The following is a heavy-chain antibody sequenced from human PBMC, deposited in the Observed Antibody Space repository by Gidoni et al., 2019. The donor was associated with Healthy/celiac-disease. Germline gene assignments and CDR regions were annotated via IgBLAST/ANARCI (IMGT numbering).Heavy chain of an antibody. CDR1: GYTFTSYD. J-gene: IGHJ4*02. CDR2: MNPNSGNT. V-gene: IGHV1-8*01. CDR3: ARRGYDSSGYYKDLFDY. Sequence: QVQLVQSGAEVKKPGASVKVSCKASGYTFTSYDINWVRQATGQGLEWMGWMNPNSGNTGYAQKFQGRVTMTRNTSISTAYMELSSLRSEDTAVYYCARRGYDSSGYYKDLFDYWGQGTLVTVSS. D-gene: IGHD3-22*01.